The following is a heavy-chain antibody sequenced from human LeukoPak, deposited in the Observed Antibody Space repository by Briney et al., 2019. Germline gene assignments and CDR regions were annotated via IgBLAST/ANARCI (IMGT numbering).Heavy chain of an antibody. CDR1: GFTFSSYA. J-gene: IGHJ4*02. D-gene: IGHD2-8*01. CDR2: ISGSGGST. CDR3: AKDRGYCTNGVCFLSY. Sequence: GGSLRLSCAASGFTFSSYAMSWVRQAPGKGLEWVSAISGSGGSTYYADSVKGRFTISRDNSKNTLYLQMNSLRAEDTAVYYCAKDRGYCTNGVCFLSYWGQGTLVTVSS. V-gene: IGHV3-23*01.